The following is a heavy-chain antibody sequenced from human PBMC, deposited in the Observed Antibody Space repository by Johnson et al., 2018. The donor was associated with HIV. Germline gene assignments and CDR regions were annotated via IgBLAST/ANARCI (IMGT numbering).Heavy chain of an antibody. D-gene: IGHD6-19*01. V-gene: IGHV3-30*04. J-gene: IGHJ3*02. Sequence: QVQLVESGGGLVQPGGSLRLSCAASGFAFRSYAMHWVRQAPGKGLEWVVVISYDGSNKYYADSVRGRFTISRDNAKNTLYVQMNSLRVEDTAVYYCAREGSSGWYHAFDIWGQGTMVTVSS. CDR3: AREGSSGWYHAFDI. CDR2: ISYDGSNK. CDR1: GFAFRSYA.